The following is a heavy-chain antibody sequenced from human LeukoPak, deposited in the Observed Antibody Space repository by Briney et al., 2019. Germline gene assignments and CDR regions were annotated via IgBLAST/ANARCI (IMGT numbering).Heavy chain of an antibody. V-gene: IGHV4-59*01. CDR2: IHSSGRT. CDR1: GGSSSHYY. J-gene: IGHJ4*02. D-gene: IGHD3-10*01. CDR3: ARDFSGSSGGY. Sequence: SETLSLTCTVSGGSSSHYYWSWIRQPPGKGLEWIGYIHSSGRTIYSPSLKSRVAISADTSKNMFSLNLSSVTAVDTAVYYCARDFSGSSGGYWGQGTLVTVSS.